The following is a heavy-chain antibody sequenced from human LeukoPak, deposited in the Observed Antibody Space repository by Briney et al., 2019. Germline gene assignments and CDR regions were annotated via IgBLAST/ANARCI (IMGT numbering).Heavy chain of an antibody. V-gene: IGHV3-30*04. D-gene: IGHD3-9*01. Sequence: GGSLRLSCAASGFTFSSYAMHWVRQAPGKRLEWVALISYDGSHKYYADSVKGRFPISRDNSKNTLYLQMNSLGAEDTAVYYCARDQTYYDILSLDYWGQGTLVTVSS. CDR1: GFTFSSYA. J-gene: IGHJ4*02. CDR2: ISYDGSHK. CDR3: ARDQTYYDILSLDY.